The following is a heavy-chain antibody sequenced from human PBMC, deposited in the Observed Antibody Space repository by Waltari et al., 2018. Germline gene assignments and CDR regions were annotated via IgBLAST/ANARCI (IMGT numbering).Heavy chain of an antibody. CDR2: IYYSGST. D-gene: IGHD5-12*01. V-gene: IGHV4-30-4*08. Sequence: QVQLQESGPGLVKPSQTLALTCTVSGGSIRRGDYYWSWISQPPGKGLEWIGYIYYSGSTYYNPSLKSRVTISVDTSKNQFSLKLSSVTAADTAVYYCARGYSGYRGAFDIWGQGTMVTVSS. CDR3: ARGYSGYRGAFDI. CDR1: GGSIRRGDYY. J-gene: IGHJ3*02.